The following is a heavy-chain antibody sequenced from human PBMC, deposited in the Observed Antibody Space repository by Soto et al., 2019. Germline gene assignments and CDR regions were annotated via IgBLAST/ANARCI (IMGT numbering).Heavy chain of an antibody. CDR1: GFTFSSYS. D-gene: IGHD4-17*01. CDR2: ITSSSDTI. J-gene: IGHJ4*02. CDR3: ARLPKGTTVTA. Sequence: EVQLVESGGGLVQPRGSLRLSCAASGFTFSSYSMNGVRQAPGKGLEWVSYITSSSDTIYYADSVKGRFTISRDNAKNSLYLQMNSLGDEDTAVYYCARLPKGTTVTAWGQGTLVTVSS. V-gene: IGHV3-48*02.